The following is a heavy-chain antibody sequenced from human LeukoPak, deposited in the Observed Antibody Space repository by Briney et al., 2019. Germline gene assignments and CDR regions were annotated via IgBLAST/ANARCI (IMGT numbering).Heavy chain of an antibody. Sequence: PGGSLRLSCAASGFTLSSYWMHWVRQAPGKGLEWVSYISSGGSTVHYADSVKGRFTISRDNAKNSLYLQMNSLRAEDTAVYYCARVIIVGATGIWGQGTMVSVSS. J-gene: IGHJ3*02. CDR2: ISSGGSTV. CDR3: ARVIIVGATGI. D-gene: IGHD1-26*01. V-gene: IGHV3-48*04. CDR1: GFTLSSYW.